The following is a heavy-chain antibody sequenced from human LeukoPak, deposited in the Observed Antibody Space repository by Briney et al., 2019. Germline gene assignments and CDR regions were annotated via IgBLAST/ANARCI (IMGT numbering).Heavy chain of an antibody. CDR1: GYTFTSYD. V-gene: IGHV1-8*01. CDR2: MNPNSGNT. D-gene: IGHD2-15*01. J-gene: IGHJ4*02. CDR3: ARVRGYCSGGSCGPFDY. Sequence: ASVKVTCKATGYTFTSYDINWVRQATGQGREWMGWMNPNSGNTGYAQKFQGRVTMTRNTSISTAYMELSSLRSEDTAVYYCARVRGYCSGGSCGPFDYWGQGTLVTVSS.